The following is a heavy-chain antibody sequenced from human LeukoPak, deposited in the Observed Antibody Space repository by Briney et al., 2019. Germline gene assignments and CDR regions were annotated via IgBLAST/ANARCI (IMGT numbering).Heavy chain of an antibody. CDR3: TTDPSDLRIPVRHLDL. D-gene: IGHD2-2*01. Sequence: GGALRLSCAASGFTFSNAWMSWVRQAPGKGLEWVGRIKSKTDGATTDYAAPVKGRFTISRYTSKNTLYLQMNSLKTEDTAVYYCTTDPSDLRIPVRHLDLWGRGTLVTVSS. V-gene: IGHV3-15*01. CDR1: GFTFSNAW. J-gene: IGHJ2*01. CDR2: IKSKTDGATT.